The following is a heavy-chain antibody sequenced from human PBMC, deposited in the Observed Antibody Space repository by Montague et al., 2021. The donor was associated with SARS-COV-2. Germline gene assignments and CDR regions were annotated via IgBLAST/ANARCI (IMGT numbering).Heavy chain of an antibody. Sequence: SETLSLTCTVSGGSVSSGGYYWSWIRQPPGKGLEWIGYIYRSGSTNYNPSLKSRVTISLDTSKNQFSLKLTSVTAADTAVYYCARVSEAAAATWGDYWGQGTLVTVSS. CDR1: GGSVSSGGYY. CDR2: IYRSGST. D-gene: IGHD2-15*01. V-gene: IGHV4-61*08. CDR3: ARVSEAAAATWGDY. J-gene: IGHJ4*02.